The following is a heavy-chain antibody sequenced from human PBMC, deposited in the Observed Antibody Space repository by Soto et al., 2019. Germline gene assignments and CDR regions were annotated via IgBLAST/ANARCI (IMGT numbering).Heavy chain of an antibody. CDR3: VRAVGFDYVN. D-gene: IGHD3-16*01. Sequence: GGSLRLSCRVSGFAFSSYWMSWVRQAPGKGLEWVASIKQDESEKYYVDSVKGRFTISRDNVQDSLFLQMNSLSAEDTAVYFCVRAVGFDYVNWGQGTLVTVSS. CDR2: IKQDESEK. J-gene: IGHJ4*02. V-gene: IGHV3-7*01. CDR1: GFAFSSYW.